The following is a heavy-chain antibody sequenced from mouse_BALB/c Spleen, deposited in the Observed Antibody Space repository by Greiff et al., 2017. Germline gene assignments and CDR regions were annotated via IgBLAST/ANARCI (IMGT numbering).Heavy chain of an antibody. CDR2: IDPANGNT. Sequence: EVQLQQSGAELVKPGASVKLSCTASGFNIKDTYMHWVKQRPEQGLEWIGRIDPANGNTKYDPKFQGKATITADTYSNTAYLQLSSLTSEDTAVYYCEGNYREAYWGQGTLVTVSA. J-gene: IGHJ3*01. CDR3: EGNYREAY. D-gene: IGHD2-1*01. CDR1: GFNIKDTY. V-gene: IGHV14-3*02.